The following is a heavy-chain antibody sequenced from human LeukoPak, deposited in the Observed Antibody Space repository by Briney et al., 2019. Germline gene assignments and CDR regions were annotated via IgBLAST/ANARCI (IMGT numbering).Heavy chain of an antibody. J-gene: IGHJ5*02. D-gene: IGHD4-17*01. V-gene: IGHV1-69*05. Sequence: SVKVSCKASGGTFSSYAISWVRQAPGQGLEWMGGIIPIFGTANYAQKFQGRVTITTDESTSTAYMELRSLRSDDTAVYYCARVNVLLRCCGLNGWFDPWGQGTLVTVSS. CDR2: IIPIFGTA. CDR1: GGTFSSYA. CDR3: ARVNVLLRCCGLNGWFDP.